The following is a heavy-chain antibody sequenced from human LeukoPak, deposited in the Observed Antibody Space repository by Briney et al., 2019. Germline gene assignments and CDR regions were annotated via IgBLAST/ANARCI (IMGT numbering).Heavy chain of an antibody. CDR2: IYYSGST. J-gene: IGHJ6*02. D-gene: IGHD3-10*01. Sequence: SETLSLTCTVSGGSISSYYWSWIRQPPGKGLEWIGYIYYSGSTNYNPSLKSRVTISVDTSKNQFSLKLSSVTAADTAVYYCARHLGFLSGYYYYGMDVWGQGTTVTVSS. CDR1: GGSISSYY. V-gene: IGHV4-59*01. CDR3: ARHLGFLSGYYYYGMDV.